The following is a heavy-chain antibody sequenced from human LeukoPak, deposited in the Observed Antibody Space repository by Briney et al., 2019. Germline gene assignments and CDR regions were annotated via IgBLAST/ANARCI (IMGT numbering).Heavy chain of an antibody. V-gene: IGHV3-7*01. CDR3: AREDWNDGGGFDI. Sequence: PGGSLRLSCAASGFTFSSYWMSWVRQAPGKGLEWVANIKQDGSEKSYVDSVKGRFTISRDNAKNSLYLQMNSLIAEDTAVYYCAREDWNDGGGFDIWGQGTMVTVSS. J-gene: IGHJ3*02. CDR1: GFTFSSYW. D-gene: IGHD1-1*01. CDR2: IKQDGSEK.